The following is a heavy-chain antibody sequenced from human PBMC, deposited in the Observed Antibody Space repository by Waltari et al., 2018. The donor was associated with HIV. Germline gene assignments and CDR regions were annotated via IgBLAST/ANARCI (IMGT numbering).Heavy chain of an antibody. CDR1: GGSVSSSSYF. D-gene: IGHD1-26*01. J-gene: IGHJ2*01. V-gene: IGHV4-39*01. CDR3: ARHALRVGAAYWNFDL. CDR2: IYYTWRA. Sequence: QLQLQESGPGLVKPSETLSLTCTVSGGSVSSSSYFWGWIRQPPGKGLEWVGRIYYTWRAYYNPSLKGRVTISVDTSKNQFSLKVTSVTAADTAVYYCARHALRVGAAYWNFDLWGRGTLVTVSS.